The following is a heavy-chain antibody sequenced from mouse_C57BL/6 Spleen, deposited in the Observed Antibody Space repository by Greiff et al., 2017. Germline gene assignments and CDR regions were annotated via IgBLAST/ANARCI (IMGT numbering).Heavy chain of an antibody. Sequence: QVQLQQPGAELVKPGASVKLSCKASGYTFTSYWMHWVKQRPGRGLEWIGRIDPNSGGTKYNEKFKSKATRTVDKPSSTAYMQLSSLTSEDSAVYYCAIFYYYGSSYDWAMDYWGQGTSVTVSS. CDR3: AIFYYYGSSYDWAMDY. D-gene: IGHD1-1*01. J-gene: IGHJ4*01. V-gene: IGHV1-72*01. CDR2: IDPNSGGT. CDR1: GYTFTSYW.